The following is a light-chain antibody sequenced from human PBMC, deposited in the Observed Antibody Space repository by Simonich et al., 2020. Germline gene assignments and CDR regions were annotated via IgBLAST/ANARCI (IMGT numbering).Light chain of an antibody. CDR1: QSVSSSY. J-gene: IGKJ4*01. V-gene: IGKV3D-20*01. CDR3: QQYGSSPPVT. CDR2: DAS. Sequence: EIVLTQSPGTLSLSPGERATLSCRASQSVSSSYLAWYQQKPGLATRLLISDASSRATGIPDRFSGSGSGTDFTLTISRLEPEDFAVYYCQQYGSSPPVTFGGGTKVEIK.